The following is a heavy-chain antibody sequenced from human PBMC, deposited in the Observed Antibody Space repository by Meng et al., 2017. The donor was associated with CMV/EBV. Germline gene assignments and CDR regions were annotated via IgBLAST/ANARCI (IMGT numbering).Heavy chain of an antibody. D-gene: IGHD2-2*01. CDR2: IYPGDSDT. Sequence: KVSCKGSGYSFTSYWIGWVRQMPGKGLEWMGIIYPGDSDTRYSPSFQGQVTISADKSISTAYLQWSSLKASDTAMYYCARLGGVPAAGVIYRGHWFDPWGKGTLVTVSS. J-gene: IGHJ5*02. CDR1: GYSFTSYW. CDR3: ARLGGVPAAGVIYRGHWFDP. V-gene: IGHV5-51*01.